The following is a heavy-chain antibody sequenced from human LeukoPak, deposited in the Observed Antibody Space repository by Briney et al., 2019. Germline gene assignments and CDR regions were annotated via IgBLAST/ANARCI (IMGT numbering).Heavy chain of an antibody. CDR3: AKDRYSSGWYGIFDY. D-gene: IGHD6-19*01. Sequence: GGSLRLSCAATGFTFSDFAMSWVRQSPGTGLEWVSSITTTAESTYYADSVKGRFTISRDNSKNTLYLQMNSLRAEDTAVYYCAKDRYSSGWYGIFDYWGQGTLVTVSS. CDR2: ITTTAEST. CDR1: GFTFSDFA. J-gene: IGHJ4*02. V-gene: IGHV3-23*01.